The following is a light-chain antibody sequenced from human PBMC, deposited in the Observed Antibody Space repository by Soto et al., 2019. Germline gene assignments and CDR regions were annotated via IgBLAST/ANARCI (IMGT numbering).Light chain of an antibody. J-gene: IGLJ2*01. CDR3: QAWDSSTLV. CDR1: KLGDKY. CDR2: QDS. Sequence: SYELTQPPSVSVSPGQTASITCSGDKLGDKYACWYQQKPGQSPVLVIYQDSKRPSGIPERFSGSNSGNTATLTISGTQAMDEADYYCQAWDSSTLVFGGGPKVTVL. V-gene: IGLV3-1*01.